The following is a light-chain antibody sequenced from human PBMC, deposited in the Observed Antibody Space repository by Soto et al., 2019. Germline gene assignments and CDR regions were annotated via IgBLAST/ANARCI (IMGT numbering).Light chain of an antibody. J-gene: IGKJ1*01. CDR2: GTS. CDR3: HQYNFWPT. V-gene: IGKV3-15*01. CDR1: QRIATSY. Sequence: EIVLTQSPSTLSLSPVERATLSFMASQRIATSYLAWYQQKPGQSPRLLIYGTSTRATGIPARFSGSGSGTEFTLTISSLQSEDFAVYYCHQYNFWPTFGQGTKVDI.